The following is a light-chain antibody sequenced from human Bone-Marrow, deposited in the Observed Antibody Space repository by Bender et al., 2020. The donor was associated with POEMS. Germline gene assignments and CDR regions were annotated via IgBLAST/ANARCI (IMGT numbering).Light chain of an antibody. CDR3: LVWDSNQGV. V-gene: IGLV2-14*02. CDR2: DVT. CDR1: NDDVGNYNL. J-gene: IGLJ3*02. Sequence: QSALTQPASVSGSPGQSITISCSGSNDDVGNYNLVSWFQQYPGKVPKLIMFDVTKRPSGVSTRFSGSNSGNTATLTISRAEAGDEADYYCLVWDSNQGVFGGGTRLTVL.